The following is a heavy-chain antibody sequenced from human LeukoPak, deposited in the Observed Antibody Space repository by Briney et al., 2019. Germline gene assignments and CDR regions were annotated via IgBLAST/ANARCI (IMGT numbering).Heavy chain of an antibody. CDR3: ATSIPLILGSSLDY. CDR1: GYTLTELS. D-gene: IGHD3-22*01. Sequence: ASVKVSCKVSGYTLTELSMHWVRQAPGKGLEWMGGFDPEDDETIYAQKFQGRVTMTEDTSTDTAYVELSSLRSEDTAVYYCATSIPLILGSSLDYWGQGTLVTVSS. CDR2: FDPEDDET. J-gene: IGHJ4*02. V-gene: IGHV1-24*01.